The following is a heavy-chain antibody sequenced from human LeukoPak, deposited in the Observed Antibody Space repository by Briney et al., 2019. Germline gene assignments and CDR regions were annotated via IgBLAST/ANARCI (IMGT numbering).Heavy chain of an antibody. CDR1: GFDFNNYD. V-gene: IGHV3-23*01. J-gene: IGHJ3*02. CDR2: VSLSDNI. CDR3: AKVATPNTLDALDI. D-gene: IGHD1/OR15-1a*01. Sequence: GGPLTLSCVASGFDFNNYDLHWVRQAPGKGLEWVSLVSLSDNIFYADSVKGRFTISRDNSKSTVHLQMDSLRVDDTAVYYCAKVATPNTLDALDIWGQGTLVTVSS.